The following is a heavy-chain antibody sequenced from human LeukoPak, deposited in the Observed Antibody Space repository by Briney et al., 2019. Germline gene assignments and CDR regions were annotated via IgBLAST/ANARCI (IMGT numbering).Heavy chain of an antibody. CDR3: ARSGGGYFDY. CDR2: INSDGSTT. CDR1: GFTFSDYW. D-gene: IGHD3-16*01. J-gene: IGHJ4*02. V-gene: IGHV3-74*01. Sequence: GGSLRLSCAASGFTFSDYWMHWVRQAPRKGLVWVSRINSDGSTTSYADSVKGRFTISRDNAKNTLYLQMNSLIAEDTAVYYCARSGGGYFDYWGQGTLVTVSS.